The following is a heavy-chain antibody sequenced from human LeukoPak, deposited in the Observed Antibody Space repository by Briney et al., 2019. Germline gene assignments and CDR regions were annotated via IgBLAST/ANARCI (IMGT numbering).Heavy chain of an antibody. J-gene: IGHJ4*02. CDR2: FDPEDGEA. Sequence: ASVKVSCKVSGYTLTELSMHWVRQAPGKGLEWMGGFDPEDGEAIYAQKFQGRVTTPEDTSTDTAYMELRSLRSEDTAVYYCATPAELVVVNAFDYWGQGTLVTVSS. V-gene: IGHV1-24*01. CDR1: GYTLTELS. D-gene: IGHD3-22*01. CDR3: ATPAELVVVNAFDY.